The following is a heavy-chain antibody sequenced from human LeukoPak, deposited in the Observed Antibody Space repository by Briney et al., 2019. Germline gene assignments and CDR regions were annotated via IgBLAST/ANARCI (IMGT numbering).Heavy chain of an antibody. CDR1: GFTFTTYG. Sequence: GGSLRLSCAASGFTFTTYGMHWVRQPPGKGLEWVALISFDGSEKYYAESVKGRFTISRDNSKNTLYLQMNSLRADDTAVYYCARYYRLDYWGQGTLVTVSS. J-gene: IGHJ4*02. V-gene: IGHV3-30*03. D-gene: IGHD3-10*01. CDR2: ISFDGSEK. CDR3: ARYYRLDY.